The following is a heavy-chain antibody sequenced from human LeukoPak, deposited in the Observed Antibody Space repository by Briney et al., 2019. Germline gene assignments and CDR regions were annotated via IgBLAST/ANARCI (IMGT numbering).Heavy chain of an antibody. CDR3: ARDLHDYVWGSYRTPFDY. CDR1: RFTFSSYE. V-gene: IGHV3-48*03. Sequence: GGSLRLSCAASRFTFSSYEMNWVRQAPGKGLEWVSYISSSGSTIYYADSVKGRFTISRDTAKNSLYLQMNSLRAEDTAVYYCARDLHDYVWGSYRTPFDYWGQGTLVTVSS. D-gene: IGHD3-16*02. J-gene: IGHJ4*02. CDR2: ISSSGSTI.